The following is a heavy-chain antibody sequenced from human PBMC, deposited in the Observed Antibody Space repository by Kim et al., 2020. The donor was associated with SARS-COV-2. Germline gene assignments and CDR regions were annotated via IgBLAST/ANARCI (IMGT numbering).Heavy chain of an antibody. CDR2: IYYGATNFNPST. V-gene: IGHV4-31*03. Sequence: SESLSLTCTVSGDSINSGGFSWDWIRQRPGKGREWIGYIYYGATNFNPSTNYNPSLKSRVTISLGTSEKHLSLKLTPVTAADTAVYYGAREDTGSLDFWG. D-gene: IGHD2-8*02. J-gene: IGHJ6*01. CDR3: AREDTGSLDF. CDR1: GDSINSGGFS.